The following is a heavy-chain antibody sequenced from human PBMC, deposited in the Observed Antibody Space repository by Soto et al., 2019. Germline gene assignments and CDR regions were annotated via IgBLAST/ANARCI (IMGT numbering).Heavy chain of an antibody. CDR3: AINGGKSVYIDN. Sequence: SETLSLTCTVSGGSISSSNYFWGWIRQPPGKGLEWIGSIYYSGTTYYNPSLKSRVTISGDTSKNQFSLKLSSVTAADMAVYYCAINGGKSVYIDNWGQGTLVTISS. V-gene: IGHV4-39*01. D-gene: IGHD2-15*01. J-gene: IGHJ4*02. CDR1: GGSISSSNYF. CDR2: IYYSGTT.